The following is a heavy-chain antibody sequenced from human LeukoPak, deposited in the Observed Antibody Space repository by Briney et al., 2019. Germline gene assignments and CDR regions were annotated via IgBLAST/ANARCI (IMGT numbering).Heavy chain of an antibody. D-gene: IGHD3-22*01. Sequence: SETLSLTCTVSGGSISSYYWSWIRQSPGKGLEWIGYIYLSGSTKYNPSLKSRVTISVDTSKNQFSLKLSSVPAADTAVYYCAVGHYYHSSGYLFDSWGQGTLVTVSS. CDR2: IYLSGST. CDR3: AVGHYYHSSGYLFDS. CDR1: GGSISSYY. V-gene: IGHV4-59*08. J-gene: IGHJ4*02.